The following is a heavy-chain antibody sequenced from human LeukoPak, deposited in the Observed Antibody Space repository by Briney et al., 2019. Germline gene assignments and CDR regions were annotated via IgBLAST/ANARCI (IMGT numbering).Heavy chain of an antibody. V-gene: IGHV4-59*01. J-gene: IGHJ4*02. D-gene: IGHD3-10*01. CDR3: AKGSGGSGSYYPYYFDY. Sequence: SETLSLTCTVSGGSISSYYWSWIRQPPGKGLEWIGYIYYSGSTNYNPSLKSRVTISVDTSKNQVPLKLSSVTAADTAVYYCAKGSGGSGSYYPYYFDYWGQGTLVTVSS. CDR2: IYYSGST. CDR1: GGSISSYY.